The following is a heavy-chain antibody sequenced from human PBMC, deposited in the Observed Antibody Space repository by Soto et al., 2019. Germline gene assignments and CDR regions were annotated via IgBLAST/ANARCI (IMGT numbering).Heavy chain of an antibody. CDR2: INAGNGNT. J-gene: IGHJ6*03. CDR3: ARGSRSSGWTPYYYYYMDV. CDR1: RYSFTSYA. Sequence: GASVKVSCEASRYSFTSYAMHWVRQDPGQRLEWMGWINAGNGNTKYSQKFQGRVTITRDTSASTAYMELSSLRSEDTAVYYCARGSRSSGWTPYYYYYMDVWGKGTTVTVSS. V-gene: IGHV1-3*01. D-gene: IGHD6-19*01.